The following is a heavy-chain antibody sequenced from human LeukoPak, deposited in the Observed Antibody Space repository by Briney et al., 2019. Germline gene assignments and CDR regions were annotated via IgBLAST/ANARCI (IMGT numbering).Heavy chain of an antibody. Sequence: PSETLSLTCTVSGASISSSTFFWGWIRQPPGKGLEWIASISYSGTTYYTPSLSSRLTISVDTTKNQFALRLTSVTAADTATCFCARQRVRNWFDPWGQGALVTVSS. CDR2: ISYSGTT. CDR3: ARQRVRNWFDP. CDR1: GASISSSTFF. J-gene: IGHJ5*02. V-gene: IGHV4-39*01.